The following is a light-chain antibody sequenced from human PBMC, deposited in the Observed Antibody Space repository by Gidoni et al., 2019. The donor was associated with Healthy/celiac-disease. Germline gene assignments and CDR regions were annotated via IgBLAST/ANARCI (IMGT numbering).Light chain of an antibody. V-gene: IGKV3-20*01. CDR1: QSVSSSY. J-gene: IGKJ5*01. Sequence: EIVLTQSPGTLSLSTGERATLSCRASQSVSSSYLAWYQQQPGQAPRLLIYGASSRATGIPDRFSGSGSGTDFTLTISRLEPEDFAVYYCQQYGSPITFGQXTRLEIK. CDR3: QQYGSPIT. CDR2: GAS.